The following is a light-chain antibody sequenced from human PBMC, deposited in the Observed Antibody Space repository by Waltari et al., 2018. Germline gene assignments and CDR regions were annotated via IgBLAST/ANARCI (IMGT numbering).Light chain of an antibody. V-gene: IGKV1-5*03. CDR2: TAF. Sequence: DIHMPQSLSTLSASVGDRVTITCRASHSFSSWLAWYQHKPGIAPKLLIYTAFRLQTGVPSRFCGSESGTEATLTIHDLQPDDFATYYCQQYNIYPRPYGQGTKVEIK. CDR1: HSFSSW. CDR3: QQYNIYPRP. J-gene: IGKJ1*01.